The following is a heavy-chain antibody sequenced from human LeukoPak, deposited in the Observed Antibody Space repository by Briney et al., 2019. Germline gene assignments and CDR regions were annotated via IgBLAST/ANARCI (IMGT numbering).Heavy chain of an antibody. CDR3: ARKLGYSYYFDY. J-gene: IGHJ4*02. CDR1: GFTFSSYG. Sequence: PGGSLRLSCAASGFTFSSYGMHWVRHAPGKGLEWVAVISYDGSNKYYADSVKGRFTISRDNSKNTLYLQMNSLRAEDTAVYYCARKLGYSYYFDYWGQGTLVTVSS. D-gene: IGHD5-18*01. V-gene: IGHV3-30*03. CDR2: ISYDGSNK.